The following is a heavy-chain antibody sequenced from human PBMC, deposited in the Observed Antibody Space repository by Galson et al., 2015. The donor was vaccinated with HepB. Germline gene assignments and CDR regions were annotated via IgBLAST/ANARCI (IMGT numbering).Heavy chain of an antibody. V-gene: IGHV3-11*05. CDR2: ISGSSAYT. J-gene: IGHJ6*02. CDR1: GFSFSDHY. D-gene: IGHD4-17*01. Sequence: SLRLSCAASGFSFSDHYMSWIRQAPGKGLEWVSYISGSSAYTNYADSVKGRFTISRDNAKKSLYLQMNSLRAEDTAVYYCARGRDGDHVITYFYYVMDVWGQGTTVTVSS. CDR3: ARGRDGDHVITYFYYVMDV.